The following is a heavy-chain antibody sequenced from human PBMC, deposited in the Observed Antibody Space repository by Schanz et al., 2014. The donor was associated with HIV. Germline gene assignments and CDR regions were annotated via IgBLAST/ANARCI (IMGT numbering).Heavy chain of an antibody. CDR3: AKPEYDSSGNSQSHFDS. D-gene: IGHD3-22*01. Sequence: EVQLLESGGGLVQPGGSLRLSCAASGFNFNNYAMTWVRQAPGKGLEWVSSISESGGRTYYADSVNGRFTISRDNSKNTLYLQMTTLRTEDTAVYYCAKPEYDSSGNSQSHFDSWGQGTLVTVSS. J-gene: IGHJ4*02. V-gene: IGHV3-23*01. CDR1: GFNFNNYA. CDR2: ISESGGRT.